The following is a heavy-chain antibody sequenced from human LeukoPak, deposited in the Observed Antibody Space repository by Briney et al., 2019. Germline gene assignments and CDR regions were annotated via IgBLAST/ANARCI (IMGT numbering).Heavy chain of an antibody. Sequence: PSQTLSLTCTVSGGSISSGSYYWSWIRQPAGKGLEWIGRIYTSGSTYYNPSLKSRVTISVDRSKNQFSLKLSSVTAADTAVYYCARAGMVRGDTLGNWFDPWGQGTLVTVSS. J-gene: IGHJ5*02. D-gene: IGHD3-10*01. CDR1: GGSISSGSYY. CDR2: IYTSGST. V-gene: IGHV4-61*02. CDR3: ARAGMVRGDTLGNWFDP.